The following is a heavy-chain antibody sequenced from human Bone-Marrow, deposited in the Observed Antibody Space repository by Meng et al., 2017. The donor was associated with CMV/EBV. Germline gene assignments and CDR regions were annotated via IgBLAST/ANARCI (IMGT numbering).Heavy chain of an antibody. J-gene: IGHJ4*02. Sequence: ASVKVSCKASGHTFTDYYMHWVRQAPGQGLEWMGWINLNSGGTNYAQKFQGRVTMTRDTSISTAYMELSRLRSDDTAVYYCARGTMRTLYYVDYWGQGTLVTVSS. CDR2: INLNSGGT. V-gene: IGHV1-2*02. CDR1: GHTFTDYY. CDR3: ARGTMRTLYYVDY. D-gene: IGHD3-10*02.